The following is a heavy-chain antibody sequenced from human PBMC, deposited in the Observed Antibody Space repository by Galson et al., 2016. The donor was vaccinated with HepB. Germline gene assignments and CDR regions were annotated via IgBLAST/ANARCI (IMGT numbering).Heavy chain of an antibody. D-gene: IGHD1-26*01. CDR2: IIPIFGTA. J-gene: IGHJ6*03. CDR3: AVVATTGNYNYMDV. Sequence: SVKVSCKASGGTFSRYAISWVRQAPGQGLEWMGGIIPIFGTANYAQKFQGRVTITADESTTTAYMELSSLRSEDTAAYYCAVVATTGNYNYMDVWGKGTTVTVSS. V-gene: IGHV1-69*13. CDR1: GGTFSRYA.